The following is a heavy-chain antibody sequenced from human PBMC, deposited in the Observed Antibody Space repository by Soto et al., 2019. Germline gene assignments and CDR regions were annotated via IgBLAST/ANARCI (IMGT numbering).Heavy chain of an antibody. V-gene: IGHV4-59*01. CDR1: GGSISSYY. D-gene: IGHD2-2*01. Sequence: SETLSLTCTVSGGSISSYYCSWIRQPPGKGLEWIGYIYYSGSTNYNPSLKSRVTISVDTSKNQFSLKLSSVTAADTAVYYCARAKLPDCSSTSCYLEYFDYCGQGTLVTVSS. CDR2: IYYSGST. J-gene: IGHJ4*02. CDR3: ARAKLPDCSSTSCYLEYFDY.